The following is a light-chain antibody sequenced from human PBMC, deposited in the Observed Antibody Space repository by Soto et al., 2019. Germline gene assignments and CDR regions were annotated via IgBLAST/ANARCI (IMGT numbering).Light chain of an antibody. CDR3: QQYGSSPGT. V-gene: IGKV3-20*01. CDR2: HTS. CDR1: QSVRDNY. Sequence: DIVLTQAPATVSLSLWQRPTLSCRASQSVRDNYLAWYQQKPGQASSLLILHTSGSATGMPGRFTGSGSGTDFALTLSRVEPQGIPVYFCQQYGSSPGTFGHGTKVDIK. J-gene: IGKJ1*01.